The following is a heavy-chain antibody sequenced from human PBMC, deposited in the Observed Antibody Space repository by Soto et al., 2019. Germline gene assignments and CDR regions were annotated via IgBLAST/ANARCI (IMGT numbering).Heavy chain of an antibody. Sequence: QLQLQESGPGLVKPSETLSLTCTVSGGSISSSSYYWGWIRQPPGKGLEWIGSIYYSGSTYYNPSLKSRVTISVDTSKNQFSLKLSSVTAADTAVHYCARHDRSWKQWHLFDYWGQGTLVTVSS. CDR2: IYYSGST. J-gene: IGHJ4*02. D-gene: IGHD6-19*01. V-gene: IGHV4-39*01. CDR1: GGSISSSSYY. CDR3: ARHDRSWKQWHLFDY.